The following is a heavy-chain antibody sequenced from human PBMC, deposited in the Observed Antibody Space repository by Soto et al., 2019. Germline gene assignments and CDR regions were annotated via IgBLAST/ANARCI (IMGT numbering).Heavy chain of an antibody. D-gene: IGHD2-2*01. J-gene: IGHJ5*01. CDR1: GFTFSRDG. CDR2: ISSSTSYV. V-gene: IGHV3-21*06. CDR3: ARDPSEGRVGNWFES. Sequence: PGGSLRLSXAASGFTFSRDGMNWLRQAPGKGLEWVASISSSTSYVYYADSVKGRFSTSRDNAKNILYLEMYALRTEDTAVYYCARDPSEGRVGNWFESWGQGTLVTVSS.